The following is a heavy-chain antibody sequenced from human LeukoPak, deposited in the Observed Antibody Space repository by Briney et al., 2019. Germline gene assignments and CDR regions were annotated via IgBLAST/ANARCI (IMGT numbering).Heavy chain of an antibody. V-gene: IGHV3-7*01. Sequence: GGSLRLSCAASGFTFSSYWMSWVRQAPGKGLEWVANIKQDGSEKYYVDSVKGRFTISRDNAKNSLYLQMNSLRAEDTAVYYCASFNYYDSSGCVSYWGQGTLVTVSS. CDR2: IKQDGSEK. CDR1: GFTFSSYW. J-gene: IGHJ4*02. D-gene: IGHD3-22*01. CDR3: ASFNYYDSSGCVSY.